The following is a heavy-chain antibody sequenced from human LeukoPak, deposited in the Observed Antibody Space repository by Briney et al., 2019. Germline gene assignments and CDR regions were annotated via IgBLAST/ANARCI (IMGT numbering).Heavy chain of an antibody. J-gene: IGHJ3*02. CDR1: GGSISSGSYY. Sequence: SETLSLTCTVSGGSISSGSYYWSWIRQPAGKGLEWIGRIYTSGSTNYNPSLKSRVTISVDTSKNQFSLKLSSVTAADTAVYYCARHAHDAFDIWGQGTMVTVSS. CDR3: ARHAHDAFDI. V-gene: IGHV4-61*02. CDR2: IYTSGST.